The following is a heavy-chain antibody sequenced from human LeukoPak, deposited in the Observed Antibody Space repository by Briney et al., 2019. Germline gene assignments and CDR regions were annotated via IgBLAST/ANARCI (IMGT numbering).Heavy chain of an antibody. Sequence: SETLSLTCAAYGGSFSGYYWSWIRQPPGKGLEWIGEINHSESTNYNPSLKSRVTISVDTSKNQFSLKLSSVTAADTAVYYCARGAYDFWSGHNWFDPWGQGTLVTVSS. V-gene: IGHV4-34*01. D-gene: IGHD3-3*01. CDR3: ARGAYDFWSGHNWFDP. CDR1: GGSFSGYY. J-gene: IGHJ5*02. CDR2: INHSEST.